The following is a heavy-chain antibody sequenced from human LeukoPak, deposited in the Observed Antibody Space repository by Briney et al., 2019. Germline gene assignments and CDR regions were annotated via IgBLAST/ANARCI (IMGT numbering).Heavy chain of an antibody. D-gene: IGHD2-15*01. CDR1: GLTFSSYG. V-gene: IGHV3-30*02. J-gene: IGHJ4*02. CDR3: TTIRGFCSGRSCLGY. Sequence: GGSLRLSCAASGLTFSSYGMHWVRQAPGKGLEGVAYIRYDGSNKYYADSVKGRFTISRDNSKNTLYVQMNSLRAEDTAVYYCTTIRGFCSGRSCLGYWGQGTLVTVSS. CDR2: IRYDGSNK.